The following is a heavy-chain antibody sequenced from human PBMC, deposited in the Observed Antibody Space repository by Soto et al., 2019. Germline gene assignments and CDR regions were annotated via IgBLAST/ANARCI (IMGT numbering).Heavy chain of an antibody. CDR3: ARGEGVYAVNTKNGMDV. V-gene: IGHV1-69*01. CDR1: GGTFSSYA. CDR2: IIPIFGTA. D-gene: IGHD4-17*01. J-gene: IGHJ6*02. Sequence: QVQLVQSGAEVKKPGSSVKVSCKASGGTFSSYAISWVRQAPGQGLEWMGGIIPIFGTANYAQKFQGRVTITADEFTSTAYMELSSLRSEATAVYYCARGEGVYAVNTKNGMDVWGQGTTVTVSS.